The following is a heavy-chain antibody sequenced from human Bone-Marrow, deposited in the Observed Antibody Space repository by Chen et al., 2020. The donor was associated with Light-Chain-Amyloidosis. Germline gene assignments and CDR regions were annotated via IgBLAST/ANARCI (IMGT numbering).Heavy chain of an antibody. D-gene: IGHD3-9*01. CDR2: TNSAGTST. V-gene: IGHV3-74*01. CDR1: GFSFSTYW. Sequence: EVLLVESGGEVVQPGGSLRLSCTASGFSFSTYWMHWVRQSPGKGLVSVSRTNSAGTSTTYADSVKGRFTVSRDNTKNTMYLEMNSLRVEYTAVYYCARTTLRYLDYWGQGTLVTVSS. J-gene: IGHJ4*02. CDR3: ARTTLRYLDY.